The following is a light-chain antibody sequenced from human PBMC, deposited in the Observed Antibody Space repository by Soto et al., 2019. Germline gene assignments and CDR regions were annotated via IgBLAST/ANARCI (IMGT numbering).Light chain of an antibody. V-gene: IGKV1-5*03. CDR3: QQYSSAWT. Sequence: DIQMTQSPSTLSASVGDRVTITCRASQSVSSWLAWYQQKPGKAPNLLIYTASSLESGVPSRFSGSGSGTEFTLTISSLQPDDFATYYCQQYSSAWTFGQGTTVEIK. CDR2: TAS. CDR1: QSVSSW. J-gene: IGKJ1*01.